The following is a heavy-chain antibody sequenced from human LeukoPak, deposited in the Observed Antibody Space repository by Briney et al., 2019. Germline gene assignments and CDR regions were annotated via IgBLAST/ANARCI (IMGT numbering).Heavy chain of an antibody. V-gene: IGHV4-59*01. Sequence: SETLSLTCTVSGGSISGYYWSWVRQPPGKRLEWIGYVYYSGSTTYNPSLKSRVTISLDMSKNQFSLKLRSVTAADTAVYYCARTGGGSGGIWGQGTMVTVSS. CDR2: VYYSGST. J-gene: IGHJ3*02. CDR1: GGSISGYY. D-gene: IGHD6-19*01. CDR3: ARTGGGSGGI.